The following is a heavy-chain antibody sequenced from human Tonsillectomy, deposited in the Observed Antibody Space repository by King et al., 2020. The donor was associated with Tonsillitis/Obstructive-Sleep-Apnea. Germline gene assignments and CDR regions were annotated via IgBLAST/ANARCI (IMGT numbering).Heavy chain of an antibody. CDR1: GYSFTNYW. D-gene: IGHD3-10*01. CDR3: VYYLDYYYSMDV. J-gene: IGHJ6*02. CDR2: IYPGDSDT. Sequence: VQLVESGAEVRKPGESLKISCESSGYSFTNYWIGWVRQMPGKGLEWMGSIYPGDSDTRYSPSFQGQVTISADKSISTAYLQWSSLKASDTAMYYCVYYLDYYYSMDVWGQGTPVTVSS. V-gene: IGHV5-51*03.